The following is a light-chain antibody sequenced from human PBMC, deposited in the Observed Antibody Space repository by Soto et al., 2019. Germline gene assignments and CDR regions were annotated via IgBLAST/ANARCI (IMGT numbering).Light chain of an antibody. CDR3: QQYKSYT. CDR2: DAS. J-gene: IGKJ5*01. V-gene: IGKV1-5*01. CDR1: QSVGTW. Sequence: DIQLTQSPSPLSASVVDRVTITCRASQSVGTWLAWHQQKPGKAPKLLIFDASSLESGVSSRFSGSGSGTEFTLTISSLQPDDSATYYCQQYKSYTFGQGTRLEIK.